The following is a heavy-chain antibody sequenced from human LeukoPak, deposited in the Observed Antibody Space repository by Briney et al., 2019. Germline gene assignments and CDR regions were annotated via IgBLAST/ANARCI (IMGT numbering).Heavy chain of an antibody. CDR1: GFTFSSYG. Sequence: GGSLRLSCAASGFTFSSYGVHWVRQAPGKGLEWVAVIWYDGSNKYYADSVKGRFTISRDNSKNTLYLRMNSLGAEDTAIYYCAKSQEHDSSGYYYSNFDYWGQGTPVTVSS. CDR2: IWYDGSNK. CDR3: AKSQEHDSSGYYYSNFDY. V-gene: IGHV3-33*06. D-gene: IGHD3-22*01. J-gene: IGHJ4*02.